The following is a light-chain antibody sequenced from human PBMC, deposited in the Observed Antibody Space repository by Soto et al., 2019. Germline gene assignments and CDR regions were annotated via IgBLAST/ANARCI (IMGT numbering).Light chain of an antibody. CDR3: QQYGNSLHT. CDR1: QSVSSTY. V-gene: IGKV3-20*01. J-gene: IGKJ2*01. CDR2: GTS. Sequence: EIGLTQSPGTLSLSPGERAALSCRASQSVSSTYLAWYQQKPGQAPRLLIYGTSTRAAGIPDKFSGSGSGTDFTLTISRLEPEDCAVYYCQQYGNSLHTFGQGTQREI.